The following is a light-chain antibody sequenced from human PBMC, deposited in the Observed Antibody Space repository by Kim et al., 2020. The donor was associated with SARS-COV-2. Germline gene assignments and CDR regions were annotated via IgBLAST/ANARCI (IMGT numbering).Light chain of an antibody. J-gene: IGLJ1*01. CDR1: SSDVGGYNY. CDR2: DVS. Sequence: GQPITTSCTGSSSDVGGYNYVSWYQQHPGKAPKLMIYDVSNRPSGVSNRFSGSKSGNTASLTISGLQAEDEADYFCSSYTSSSTYVFGTGTKVTVL. V-gene: IGLV2-14*03. CDR3: SSYTSSSTYV.